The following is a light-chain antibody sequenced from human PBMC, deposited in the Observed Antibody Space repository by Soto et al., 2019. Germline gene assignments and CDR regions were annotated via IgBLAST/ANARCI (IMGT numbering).Light chain of an antibody. Sequence: ESVLTQSPVVLSLSVGERYTLSCKASQSVKRSYLAWYQQKHGQAPRXXIYDASTRATGIADRFSGSGSGTDLTLTISRLQPEDFEVYSCQQYASSPQTFGQGTKVDIK. CDR1: QSVKRSY. CDR2: DAS. J-gene: IGKJ1*01. V-gene: IGKV3-20*01. CDR3: QQYASSPQT.